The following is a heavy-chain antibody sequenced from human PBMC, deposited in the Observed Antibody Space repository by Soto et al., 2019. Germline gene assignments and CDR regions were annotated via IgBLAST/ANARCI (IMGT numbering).Heavy chain of an antibody. V-gene: IGHV1-18*01. CDR2: ISAYNGNT. Sequence: VEASSEASGYTFTSYGMRWVRQSTRQGLEWMGWISAYNGNTNYAQKLQGRVTMTTDTSTSTAYMELRSLRSDDTAVYYCARGGSTVAYYYYYYMDVWGKGTTVSVSS. J-gene: IGHJ6*03. CDR1: GYTFTSYG. D-gene: IGHD2-2*01. CDR3: ARGGSTVAYYYYYYMDV.